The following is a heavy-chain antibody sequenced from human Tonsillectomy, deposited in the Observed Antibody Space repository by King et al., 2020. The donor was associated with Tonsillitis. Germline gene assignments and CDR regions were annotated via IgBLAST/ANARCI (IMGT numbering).Heavy chain of an antibody. CDR2: IFSDGDK. Sequence: LTLKESGPVLVKPTETLTLTCTVSGFSLSNPRMGVRWIRQPPGKALEWLAHIFSDGDKSYITSLKSRLTISKDTSKSQVVLTMTNMDPVDTATYYCARIRSGWYLVDYWGQGTLVTVSS. V-gene: IGHV2-26*01. CDR1: GFSLSNPRMG. J-gene: IGHJ4*02. CDR3: ARIRSGWYLVDY. D-gene: IGHD6-19*01.